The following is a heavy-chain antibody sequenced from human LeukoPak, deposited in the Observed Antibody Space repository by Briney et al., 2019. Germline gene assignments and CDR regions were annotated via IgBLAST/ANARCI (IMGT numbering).Heavy chain of an antibody. D-gene: IGHD1-26*01. CDR3: ARRGYFDS. J-gene: IGHJ4*02. Sequence: PGGSLRLSCAASGFTFSIYWMSWVRQAPGKGLEWVANIRQNESEKYYVDSVKGRFTISRDNAKNSLHLQMNSLRAEDTAVYYCARRGYFDSWGQGILVTVSS. CDR1: GFTFSIYW. V-gene: IGHV3-7*01. CDR2: IRQNESEK.